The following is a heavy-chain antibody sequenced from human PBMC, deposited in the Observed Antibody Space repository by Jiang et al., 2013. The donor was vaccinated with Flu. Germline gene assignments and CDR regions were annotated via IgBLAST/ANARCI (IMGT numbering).Heavy chain of an antibody. CDR3: ARERTPVLRYFDWLLPFDY. CDR2: TYYGSKWSF. CDR1: GDRISSNSAA. J-gene: IGHJ4*02. D-gene: IGHD3-9*01. V-gene: IGHV6-1*01. Sequence: QTLSLTCVISGDRISSNSAAWNWIRQSPLTGLEWLGRTYYGSKWSFDYAVSVKSRITINPDTSKNQFSLQLNSVTPEDTAVYYCARERTPVLRYFDWLLPFDYWAGNPGHRLL.